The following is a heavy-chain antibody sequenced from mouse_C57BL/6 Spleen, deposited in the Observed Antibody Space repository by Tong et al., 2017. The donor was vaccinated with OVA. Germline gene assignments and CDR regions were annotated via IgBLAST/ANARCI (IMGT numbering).Heavy chain of an antibody. CDR2: IHPNSGST. CDR3: ASALPYYFDY. Sequence: VQLQESGAELVKPGASVKLSCKASGYTFTSYWMHWVKQRPGQGLEWIGMIHPNSGSTNYNEKFKSKATLTVDKSSSTAYMQLSSLTSEDSAVYYCASALPYYFDYWGQGTTLTVSS. J-gene: IGHJ2*01. V-gene: IGHV1-64*01. D-gene: IGHD5-5*01. CDR1: GYTFTSYW.